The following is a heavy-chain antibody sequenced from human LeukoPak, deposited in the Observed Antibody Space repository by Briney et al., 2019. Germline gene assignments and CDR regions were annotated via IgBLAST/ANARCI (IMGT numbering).Heavy chain of an antibody. J-gene: IGHJ4*02. D-gene: IGHD4-17*01. CDR1: GFTFSDYY. CDR2: ISSSGSTI. CDR3: ARDLLGGYGDYFDY. Sequence: AEGSLRLSCAASGFTFSDYYMSWIRQAPGKGLEWVSYISSSGSTIYYADSVKGRFTISRDNAKNSLYLQMNSLRAEDTAVYYCARDLLGGYGDYFDYWGQGTLVTVSS. V-gene: IGHV3-11*01.